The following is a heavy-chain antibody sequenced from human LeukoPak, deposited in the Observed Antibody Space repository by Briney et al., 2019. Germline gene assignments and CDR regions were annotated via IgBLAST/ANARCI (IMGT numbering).Heavy chain of an antibody. CDR1: GGSFSGYY. CDR2: INHSGST. J-gene: IGHJ4*02. D-gene: IGHD4-11*01. V-gene: IGHV4-34*01. Sequence: SETLSLTCAVYGGSFSGYYWSWIRQPPGKGLEWIGEINHSGSTNYNPSLKSRVTISVDTSKNQFSLKLSFVTAADTAVYYCARGQGTVTTHWGQGTLVTVSS. CDR3: ARGQGTVTTH.